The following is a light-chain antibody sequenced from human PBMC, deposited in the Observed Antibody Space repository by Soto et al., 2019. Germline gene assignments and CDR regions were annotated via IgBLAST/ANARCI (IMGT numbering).Light chain of an antibody. Sequence: EIVLTQSPGTLSLSPGERATLSCRASQSVSSSYLAWYQQRPGQAPRLLISDTSSRATGIPDRFSGSGSGTDFTLTISRLEPEDSARYSCQQYDTSPPTFGQGTKVDIK. CDR1: QSVSSSY. CDR3: QQYDTSPPT. CDR2: DTS. J-gene: IGKJ1*01. V-gene: IGKV3-20*01.